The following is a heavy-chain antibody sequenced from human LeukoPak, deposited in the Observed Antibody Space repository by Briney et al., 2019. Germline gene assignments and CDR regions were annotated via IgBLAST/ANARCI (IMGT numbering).Heavy chain of an antibody. J-gene: IGHJ4*02. CDR3: AKVGRASWAPYYFDY. V-gene: IGHV3-7*05. CDR2: IKEDGSEK. Sequence: GGSLRLSCAASGFTFSIYWMTWVRQAPGKGLEWVANIKEDGSEKYYVDSVKGRITISRDNSKNTLYLQMNNLRAEDTAVYYCAKVGRASWAPYYFDYWGQGTLVTVSS. CDR1: GFTFSIYW. D-gene: IGHD2-2*01.